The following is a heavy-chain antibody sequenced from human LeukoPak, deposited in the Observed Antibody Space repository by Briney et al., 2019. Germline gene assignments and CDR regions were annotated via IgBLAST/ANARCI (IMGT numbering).Heavy chain of an antibody. V-gene: IGHV4-34*01. Sequence: SETLSLTCALYAGSFSGYYCSWIRHPPGKGLEWIGEINHSGSTNYNPSLKSRVTISVDTSKNQFSLKLSSVNAGDTAVYYFARGPRLLRYFDWLFAFDYWGQGSLVTVSS. CDR3: ARGPRLLRYFDWLFAFDY. D-gene: IGHD3-9*01. CDR2: INHSGST. CDR1: AGSFSGYY. J-gene: IGHJ4*02.